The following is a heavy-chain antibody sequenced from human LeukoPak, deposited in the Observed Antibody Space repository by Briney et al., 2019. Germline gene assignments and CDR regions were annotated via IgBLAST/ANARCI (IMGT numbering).Heavy chain of an antibody. Sequence: GGSLRLFCAASGFTFNNYAMTWVRQAPGKGLQWVSYISSSGGTKYYADSVKGRFTSSRDNAKNSLDLQMNSLRAEDTAVYHCARRAPITIFGVLITYNWFDPWGQGTLVTVSS. V-gene: IGHV3-48*03. CDR3: ARRAPITIFGVLITYNWFDP. D-gene: IGHD3-3*01. CDR2: ISSSGGTK. J-gene: IGHJ5*02. CDR1: GFTFNNYA.